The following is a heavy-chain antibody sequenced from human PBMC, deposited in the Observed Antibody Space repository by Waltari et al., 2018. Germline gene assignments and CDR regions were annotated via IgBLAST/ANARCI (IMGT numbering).Heavy chain of an antibody. CDR3: ARDTITMVRGVITRYFDY. V-gene: IGHV4-59*01. CDR1: GGSISSYY. Sequence: QVQLQESGPGLVKPSETLSLTCTVSGGSISSYYWSWIRQPPGKGLAWIGYIYYSGTTNYNPALKSRGTISVDTSKNQCSLKLSSVTAADTAVYYCARDTITMVRGVITRYFDYWGQGTLVTVSS. J-gene: IGHJ4*02. CDR2: IYYSGTT. D-gene: IGHD3-10*01.